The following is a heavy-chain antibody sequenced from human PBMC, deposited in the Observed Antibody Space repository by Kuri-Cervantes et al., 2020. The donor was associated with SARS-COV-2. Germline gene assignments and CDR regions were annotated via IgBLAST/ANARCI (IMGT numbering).Heavy chain of an antibody. D-gene: IGHD2-2*01. V-gene: IGHV1-18*01. CDR1: GYTFTSYG. CDR3: ARFRSYCSSTSCYLANAFDI. J-gene: IGHJ3*02. CDR2: ISAYNGNT. Sequence: ASVKVSCKASGYTFTSYGISWVRQAPGQGLEWMGWISAYNGNTNYAQKLQGRVTMTTDTSTSTAYMELRSLRSEDTAVYYCARFRSYCSSTSCYLANAFDIWGQGTMVTVSS.